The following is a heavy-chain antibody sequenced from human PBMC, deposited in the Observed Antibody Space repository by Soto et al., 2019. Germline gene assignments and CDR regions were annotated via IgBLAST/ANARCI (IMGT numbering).Heavy chain of an antibody. D-gene: IGHD4-17*01. J-gene: IGHJ4*02. CDR3: ARGRSGKRTFYGDYPFDY. V-gene: IGHV4-59*01. CDR1: GGSISSYY. Sequence: PAETLSLTCTVSGGSISSYYWSWIRQPPGKGLEWIGYIYYSGSTNYNPSLKSRVTISVDTSKNQFSMKLSSVTAADTAVYYCARGRSGKRTFYGDYPFDYWGQGTLVTVSS. CDR2: IYYSGST.